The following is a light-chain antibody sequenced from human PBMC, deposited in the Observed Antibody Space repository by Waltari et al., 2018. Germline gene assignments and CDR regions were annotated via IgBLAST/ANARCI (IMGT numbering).Light chain of an antibody. CDR1: SSDIGAYNY. V-gene: IGLV2-8*01. J-gene: IGLJ1*01. CDR3: SSYAGSNNYV. Sequence: QSALTQPPSASGSPGQSVTISCTGTSSDIGAYNYVSWYQQHPGKAPKRMIYEVSKRPSGVPDLFSGSKSCNTASLTVSGLQAEDEADYYCSSYAGSNNYVFGTGTKVTVL. CDR2: EVS.